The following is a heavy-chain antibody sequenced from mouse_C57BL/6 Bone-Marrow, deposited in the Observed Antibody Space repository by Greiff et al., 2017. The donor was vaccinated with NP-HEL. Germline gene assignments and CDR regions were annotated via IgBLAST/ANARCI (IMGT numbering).Heavy chain of an antibody. J-gene: IGHJ3*01. CDR2: IDPSDSYT. CDR3: SRRDYGSSYVETWFAY. D-gene: IGHD1-1*01. Sequence: QVQLQQPGAELVRPGTSVTLSCKASGYTFTSYWMHWVKQRPGQGLEWIGVIDPSDSYTNYNQKFKGKATLTVDTSSSTAYMQLSSLTSEASAVYYVSRRDYGSSYVETWFAYWGQGTLVTVSA. CDR1: GYTFTSYW. V-gene: IGHV1-59*01.